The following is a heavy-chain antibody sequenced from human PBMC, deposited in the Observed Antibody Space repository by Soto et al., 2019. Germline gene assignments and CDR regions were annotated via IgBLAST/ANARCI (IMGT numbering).Heavy chain of an antibody. CDR3: AKDRRYYGSGSYYYYYYGMDV. Sequence: QVQLVESGGGVVQPGRSLRLSCAASGFTFSSYGMHWVRQAPGKGLEWVAVISYDGSNKYYADSVKGRFTISRDNSKNTLYLQMNSLRAEDTDVYYCAKDRRYYGSGSYYYYYYGMDVW. D-gene: IGHD3-10*01. V-gene: IGHV3-30*18. J-gene: IGHJ6*01. CDR1: GFTFSSYG. CDR2: ISYDGSNK.